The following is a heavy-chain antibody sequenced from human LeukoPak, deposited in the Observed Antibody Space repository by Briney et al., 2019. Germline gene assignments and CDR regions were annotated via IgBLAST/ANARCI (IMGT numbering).Heavy chain of an antibody. D-gene: IGHD2-8*01. CDR3: ARHVCSNGVCFPYYYYYMDV. CDR2: IYYSGST. Sequence: SETLSLTCTVSGGSISKYYWSWIRQPPGKGLEWIGYIYYSGSTNYNPSLKSRVTISVDTSKNQFSLKLGSVTAADTAVYYCARHVCSNGVCFPYYYYYMDVWGKGTTVTVFS. V-gene: IGHV4-59*08. J-gene: IGHJ6*03. CDR1: GGSISKYY.